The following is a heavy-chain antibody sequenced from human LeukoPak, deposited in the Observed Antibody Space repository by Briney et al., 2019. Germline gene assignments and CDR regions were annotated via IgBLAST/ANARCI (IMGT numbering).Heavy chain of an antibody. V-gene: IGHV1-69*04. CDR3: ARDGPRIAAAVTFDY. CDR2: IIPILGIA. J-gene: IGHJ4*02. Sequence: SVKVSCKASGGTFSSYAISWVRQAPGQGLEWMGRIIPILGIANYAQKFQGRVTITAGKSTSTAYMELSSLRSEDTAVYYCARDGPRIAAAVTFDYWGQGTLVTVSS. CDR1: GGTFSSYA. D-gene: IGHD6-13*01.